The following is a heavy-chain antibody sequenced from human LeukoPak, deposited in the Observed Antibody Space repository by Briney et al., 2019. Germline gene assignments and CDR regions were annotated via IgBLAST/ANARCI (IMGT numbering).Heavy chain of an antibody. D-gene: IGHD3-9*01. V-gene: IGHV3-23*01. J-gene: IGHJ4*02. CDR3: ARDSGTYYDILTTYYYFDY. CDR1: GFTFSSYA. CDR2: VSGGGGST. Sequence: GGSLRLSCAASGFTFSSYAMSWVRQAPGKGLEWVSAVSGGGGSTYYADSVKGRFTISRDNSKNTLYLRMNSLRAEDTAVYFCARDSGTYYDILTTYYYFDYWGQETLVTVSS.